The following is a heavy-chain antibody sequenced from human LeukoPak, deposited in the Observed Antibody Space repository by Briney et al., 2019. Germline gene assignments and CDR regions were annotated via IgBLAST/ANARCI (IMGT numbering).Heavy chain of an antibody. CDR3: ARRASIFGVVIYYFDY. CDR1: GYTFTDHY. J-gene: IGHJ4*02. V-gene: IGHV1-18*04. D-gene: IGHD3-3*01. Sequence: ASVKVSCKASGYTFTDHYIHWVRQAPGQGLEWMGWISAYNGNTNYAQKLQGRVTMTTDTSTSTAYMELRSLRSDDTAVYYCARRASIFGVVIYYFDYWGQGTLVTVSS. CDR2: ISAYNGNT.